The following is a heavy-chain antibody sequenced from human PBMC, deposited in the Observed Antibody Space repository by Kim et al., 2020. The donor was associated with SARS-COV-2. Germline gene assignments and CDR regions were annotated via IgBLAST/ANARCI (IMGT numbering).Heavy chain of an antibody. J-gene: IGHJ6*02. CDR3: AKKGDTTTWIAGMDV. D-gene: IGHD2-21*01. CDR1: GFTFSGYT. Sequence: GGSLRLSCAASGFTFSGYTMSWVRQAPGKGLEWVSSISKSGVTTYYADSVKGRFTISRDNSENTLFLQMNSLRAEDTAIYYCAKKGDTTTWIAGMDVWGQGTTVTVSS. V-gene: IGHV3-23*01. CDR2: ISKSGVTT.